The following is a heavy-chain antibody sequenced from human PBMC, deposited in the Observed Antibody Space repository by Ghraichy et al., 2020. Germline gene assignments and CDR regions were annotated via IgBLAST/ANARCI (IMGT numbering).Heavy chain of an antibody. Sequence: SETLSLTCAVSGGSISSGGYSWSWIRQPPGKGLEWIGYIYHSGSTYYNPSIKSRVTISVDRSKNQFSLKLSSVTAADTAVYYCARGRRANGVRYPYYGMDVWGQGTTVTVSS. CDR3: ARGRRANGVRYPYYGMDV. CDR1: GGSISSGGYS. D-gene: IGHD2-8*01. J-gene: IGHJ6*02. V-gene: IGHV4-30-2*01. CDR2: IYHSGST.